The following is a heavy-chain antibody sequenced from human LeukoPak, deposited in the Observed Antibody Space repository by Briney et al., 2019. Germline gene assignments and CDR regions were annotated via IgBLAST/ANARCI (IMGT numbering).Heavy chain of an antibody. CDR1: GGSFSGYY. Sequence: SETPSLTCAVSGGSFSGYYWSWIRQPPGKGLEWIGEINHSGSTNYNPSLKSRVTISLDTSKNQCSLKLSSVTAADTAVYYCARGYRGYYYYYMDVWGKGTTVTVSS. V-gene: IGHV4-34*01. D-gene: IGHD3-16*01. CDR2: INHSGST. J-gene: IGHJ6*03. CDR3: ARGYRGYYYYYMDV.